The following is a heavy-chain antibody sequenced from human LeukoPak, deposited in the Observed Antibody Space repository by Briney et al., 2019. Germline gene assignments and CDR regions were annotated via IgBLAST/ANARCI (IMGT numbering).Heavy chain of an antibody. V-gene: IGHV3-23*01. CDR2: ISGSGGST. CDR3: AKASRWYCSGGSCSSGWFDP. CDR1: GFTFSSYA. D-gene: IGHD2-15*01. Sequence: GGSLRLSCAASGFTFSSYAMSWVRQAPGKGLEWVSAISGSGGSTYCADSVKGRFTISRDNSKNTLYLQMNSLRAEDTAVYYCAKASRWYCSGGSCSSGWFDPWGQGTLVTVSS. J-gene: IGHJ5*02.